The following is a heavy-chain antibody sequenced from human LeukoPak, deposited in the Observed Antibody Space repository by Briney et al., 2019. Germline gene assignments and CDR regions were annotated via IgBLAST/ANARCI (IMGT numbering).Heavy chain of an antibody. V-gene: IGHV5-51*01. CDR2: IYPGDSDT. CDR3: ARLGSGYDPGGNWFDP. J-gene: IGHJ5*02. Sequence: GESLKISCKGSGYSFTSYWIGWVRQMPGKGLEWMGIIYPGDSDTRSSPSFQGQVTISADKSISTAYLQWSSLKASDTAMYYCARLGSGYDPGGNWFDPWGQGTLVTVSS. D-gene: IGHD5-12*01. CDR1: GYSFTSYW.